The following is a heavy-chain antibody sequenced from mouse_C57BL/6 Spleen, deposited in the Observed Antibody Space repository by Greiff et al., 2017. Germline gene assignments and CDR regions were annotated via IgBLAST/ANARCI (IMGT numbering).Heavy chain of an antibody. CDR3: AQIPLITTVKGPPGFAY. CDR2: IDPEDGET. Sequence: EVQLQQSGAELVKPGASVKLSCTASGFNIKDYYMHWVKQRTEQGLEWIGRIDPEDGETKYAPKFQGKATITADTSSNTAYLQLSSLTSEDTAVYYCAQIPLITTVKGPPGFAYWGQGTLVTVSA. D-gene: IGHD1-1*01. V-gene: IGHV14-2*01. CDR1: GFNIKDYY. J-gene: IGHJ3*01.